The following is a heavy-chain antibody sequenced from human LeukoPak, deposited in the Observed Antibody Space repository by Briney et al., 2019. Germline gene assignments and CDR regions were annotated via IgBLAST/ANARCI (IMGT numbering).Heavy chain of an antibody. CDR3: GMSGDRVPLQDDVFDV. J-gene: IGHJ3*01. Sequence: GESLKISCKVSGYSFTSYCIGWGRQMPGQGLEWMGIIYPGDSGPTYSPSFQGQVTISVDKSINTAYLQWSSLQASDTAMYYCGMSGDRVPLQDDVFDVWGEGTMVTVST. CDR2: IYPGDSGP. V-gene: IGHV5-51*01. CDR1: GYSFTSYC. D-gene: IGHD1-26*01.